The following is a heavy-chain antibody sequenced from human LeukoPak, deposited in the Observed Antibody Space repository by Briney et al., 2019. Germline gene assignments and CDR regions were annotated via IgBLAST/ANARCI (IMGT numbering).Heavy chain of an antibody. Sequence: GASVKVSCKASGYTFTSYGISWVRQAPGQGLEWMGWISAYNGNTNYAQKLQGRVTMTTDTSTSTAYMELRSLRSDDTAVYYCAAGYCSGGSCYPQSAWFDPWGQGTLVTVSS. CDR3: AAGYCSGGSCYPQSAWFDP. J-gene: IGHJ5*02. V-gene: IGHV1-18*01. CDR2: ISAYNGNT. D-gene: IGHD2-15*01. CDR1: GYTFTSYG.